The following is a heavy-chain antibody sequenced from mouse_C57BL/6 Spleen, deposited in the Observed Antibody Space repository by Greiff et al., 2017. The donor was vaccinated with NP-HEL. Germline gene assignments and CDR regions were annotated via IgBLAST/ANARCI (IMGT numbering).Heavy chain of an antibody. V-gene: IGHV1-50*01. Sequence: QVQLQQPGAELVKPGASVKLSCKASGYTFTSYWMQWVKQRPGQGLEWIGEIDPSDSYTNYNQKFKGKATLTVDTSSSTAYMQLSSLTSEDSAVYYCASGRLRHAMDYWGQGTSVTVSS. CDR2: IDPSDSYT. CDR1: GYTFTSYW. CDR3: ASGRLRHAMDY. D-gene: IGHD2-4*01. J-gene: IGHJ4*01.